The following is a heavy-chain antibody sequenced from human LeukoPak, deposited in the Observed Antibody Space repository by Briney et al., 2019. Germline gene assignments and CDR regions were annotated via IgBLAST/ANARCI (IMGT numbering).Heavy chain of an antibody. CDR3: ASTPLGYYGSGSYLGYFDY. CDR1: GYTFTGYY. D-gene: IGHD3-10*01. CDR2: INPNSGGT. V-gene: IGHV1-2*06. Sequence: ASVKVSCKASGYTFTGYYMHWVRQAPGQGLEWMGRINPNSGGTNYAQKFQGRVTMTRDTSISTAYMELSRLGSDDTAVYYCASTPLGYYGSGSYLGYFDYWGQGTLVTVSS. J-gene: IGHJ4*02.